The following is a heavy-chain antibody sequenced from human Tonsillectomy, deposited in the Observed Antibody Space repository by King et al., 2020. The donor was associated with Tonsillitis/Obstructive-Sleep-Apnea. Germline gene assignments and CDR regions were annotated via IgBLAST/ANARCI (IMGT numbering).Heavy chain of an antibody. V-gene: IGHV3-48*02. CDR3: ARDYYGAYLDTFDI. J-gene: IGHJ3*02. D-gene: IGHD4-17*01. Sequence: VQLVESGGGLVQPGGSLRLSCAASGFTFSSYGMNWVRQAPGKGLEWVSYISSSSSAMYYADSVKGRFTISRDNAKNSLFLQMNSLRDEDTAVYYCARDYYGAYLDTFDIWGQGTMVTVSS. CDR2: ISSSSSAM. CDR1: GFTFSSYG.